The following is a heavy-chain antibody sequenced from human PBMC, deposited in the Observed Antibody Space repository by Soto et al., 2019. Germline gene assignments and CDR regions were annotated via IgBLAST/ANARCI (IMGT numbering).Heavy chain of an antibody. CDR3: AKVLRPELLPPYYYYGMDV. J-gene: IGHJ6*02. CDR1: GFTFSSYG. Sequence: GGSLRLSCAASGFTFSSYGMHWVRQAPGKGLEWVAVISYDGSNKYYADSVKGRFTISRDNSKNTLYLQMNSLRAEDTAVYYCAKVLRPELLPPYYYYGMDVWGQGTTVTVSS. D-gene: IGHD1-26*01. V-gene: IGHV3-30*18. CDR2: ISYDGSNK.